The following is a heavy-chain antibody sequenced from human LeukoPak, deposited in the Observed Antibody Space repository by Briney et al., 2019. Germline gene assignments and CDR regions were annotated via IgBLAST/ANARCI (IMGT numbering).Heavy chain of an antibody. CDR1: GYTFSSYY. CDR2: INPTGDST. J-gene: IGHJ4*02. D-gene: IGHD4-23*01. CDR3: AREASGGYFDY. Sequence: GASVKVSCKAPGYTFSSYYMHWVRQAPGQGLEWVGLINPTGDSTNYAQNFRGRVTMTRDTSTSTVYMDLNSLRSEDTAVYYCAREASGGYFDYWGQGTLVTVSS. V-gene: IGHV1-46*01.